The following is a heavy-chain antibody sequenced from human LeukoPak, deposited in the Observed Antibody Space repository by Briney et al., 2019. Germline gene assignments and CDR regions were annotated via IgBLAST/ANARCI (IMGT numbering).Heavy chain of an antibody. J-gene: IGHJ4*02. CDR3: SRSDGASDFDY. D-gene: IGHD5-24*01. CDR1: GDSLSIDIAC. V-gene: IGHV6-1*01. Sequence: SQALSLSCAISGDSLSIDIACGTWIRQSRARGLEWLGRTYYRSKWYNYYAVSLKSRISINPDTSKNQFSLQLNSVTPEDTAVYYCSRSDGASDFDYWGQGTLVTVSS. CDR2: TYYRSKWYN.